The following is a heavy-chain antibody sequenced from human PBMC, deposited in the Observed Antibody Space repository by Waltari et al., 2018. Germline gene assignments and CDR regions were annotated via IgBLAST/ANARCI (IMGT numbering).Heavy chain of an antibody. CDR3: ARDRGRGIYLDS. V-gene: IGHV4-4*02. D-gene: IGHD2-15*01. CDR1: GDSMSSTDW. J-gene: IGHJ4*02. Sequence: QLQMQESGPGLVKPSGTLSLTCAVSGDSMSSTDWLSWVRQSPGKGLEWIGQVHQSGRTNYNPPFASRVTISIDTSINQFSLRVTSATAADTAVYYCARDRGRGIYLDSWGPGTLVTVSP. CDR2: VHQSGRT.